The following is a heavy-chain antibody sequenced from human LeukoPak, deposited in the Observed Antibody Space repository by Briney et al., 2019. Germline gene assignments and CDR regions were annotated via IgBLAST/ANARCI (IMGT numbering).Heavy chain of an antibody. J-gene: IGHJ4*02. CDR1: GFTFSDYY. CDR2: ISSSGSTI. D-gene: IGHD3-22*01. CDR3: ARAAYYYDSSGYYYLDY. Sequence: GGSLRLSCAASGFTFSDYYMSWIRQAPGKGLEWASDISSSGSTIYYADSVKGRFTISRDNAKNSLYLQMNSLRAEDTAVYYCARAAYYYDSSGYYYLDYWGQGTLVTVSS. V-gene: IGHV3-11*01.